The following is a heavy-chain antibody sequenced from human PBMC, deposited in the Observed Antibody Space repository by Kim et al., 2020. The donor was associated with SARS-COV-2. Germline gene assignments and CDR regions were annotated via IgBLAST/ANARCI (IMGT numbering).Heavy chain of an antibody. J-gene: IGHJ3*02. CDR2: ISSSSSYI. V-gene: IGHV3-21*01. D-gene: IGHD1-26*01. CDR3: ARVKEREMNAFDI. CDR1: GFTFSSYS. Sequence: GGSLRLSCAASGFTFSSYSMNWVRHAPGKGLEWVSSISSSSSYIYYADSVKGRFTISRDNAKNSLYLQMNSLRAEDTAVYYCARVKEREMNAFDIWGQGTMVTVSS.